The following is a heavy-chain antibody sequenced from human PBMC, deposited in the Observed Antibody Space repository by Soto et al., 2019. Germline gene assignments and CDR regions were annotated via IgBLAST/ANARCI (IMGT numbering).Heavy chain of an antibody. CDR2: ISYDGSNK. CDR3: ARVPEYSSSWYWFLDY. CDR1: GFTFSSYA. V-gene: IGHV3-30-3*01. D-gene: IGHD6-13*01. Sequence: PGGSVRLSCAASGFTFSSYAMHWVRQAPGKGLEWVAVISYDGSNKYYADSVKGRFTISRDNSKNTLYLQMNSLRAEDTAVYYCARVPEYSSSWYWFLDYWGQGTLVTVSS. J-gene: IGHJ4*02.